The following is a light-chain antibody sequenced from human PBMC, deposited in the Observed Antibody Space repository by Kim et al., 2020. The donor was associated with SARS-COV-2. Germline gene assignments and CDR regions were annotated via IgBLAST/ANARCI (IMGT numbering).Light chain of an antibody. J-gene: IGLJ2*01. CDR2: QDS. V-gene: IGLV3-1*01. CDR3: QAWDSSTVV. CDR1: KLGDKF. Sequence: VAQGQTARITCSGDKLGDKFACWYQQKPGQSPVLVIYQDSKRPSGIPERFSGSNSGNTATLTISGTQAMDEADYYCQAWDSSTVVFGGGTQLTVL.